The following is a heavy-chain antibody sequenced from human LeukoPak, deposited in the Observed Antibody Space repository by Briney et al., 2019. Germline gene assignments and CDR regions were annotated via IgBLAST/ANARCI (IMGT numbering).Heavy chain of an antibody. V-gene: IGHV3-30*01. J-gene: IGHJ4*02. CDR2: ISYDGSNK. CDR1: GFTFSSYA. Sequence: GGSLRLSCAASGFTFSSYAMSWVRQAPGKGLEWVALISYDGSNKYYADSVKGRFTISRDSSKNTLYLQMNSLRVEDTAVYYCARDRGTYDGRAYYSWGQGTLVTVSS. D-gene: IGHD3-22*01. CDR3: ARDRGTYDGRAYYS.